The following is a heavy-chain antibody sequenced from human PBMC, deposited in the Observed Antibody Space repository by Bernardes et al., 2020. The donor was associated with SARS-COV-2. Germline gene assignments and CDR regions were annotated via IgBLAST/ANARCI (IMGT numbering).Heavy chain of an antibody. V-gene: IGHV3-23*01. Sequence: GGSLRLSCAASGFTFSSYAMHWVRQAPGKGLEWVSAIGSGGSNTYSADSVKGRFTISRDNSKNTLYLQMNSLRAEDTALYYCATHTGSGWPHFDYWGQGTLVTVSS. J-gene: IGHJ4*02. CDR1: GFTFSSYA. CDR3: ATHTGSGWPHFDY. D-gene: IGHD6-19*01. CDR2: IGSGGSNT.